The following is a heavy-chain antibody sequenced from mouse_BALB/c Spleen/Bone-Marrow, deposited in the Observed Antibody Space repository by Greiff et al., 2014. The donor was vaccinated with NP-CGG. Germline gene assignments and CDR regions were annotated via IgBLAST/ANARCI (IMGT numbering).Heavy chain of an antibody. Sequence: VMLVEPGPGLVAPSQSLSITCTVSGFSLTSYGVHWVRQPPGKGLEWLGVIWAGGSTNYNSALMSRLSISKDNSKSQVFLKMNSLQTDDTAMYYCARDGATATLAYWGQGTLVTVSA. CDR3: ARDGATATLAY. D-gene: IGHD1-2*01. CDR1: GFSLTSYG. CDR2: IWAGGST. J-gene: IGHJ3*01. V-gene: IGHV2-9*02.